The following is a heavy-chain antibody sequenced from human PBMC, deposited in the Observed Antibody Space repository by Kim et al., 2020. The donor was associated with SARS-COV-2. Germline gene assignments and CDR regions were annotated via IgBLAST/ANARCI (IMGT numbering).Heavy chain of an antibody. CDR3: AKPIELLWFGDGFDY. J-gene: IGHJ4*02. Sequence: GGSLRLSCAASGFTFSSYGMHWVRQAPGKGLEWVAVISYDGSNKYYADSVKGRFTISRDNSKNTLYLQMNSLRAEDTAVYYCAKPIELLWFGDGFDYWGQGTLVTVSS. CDR2: ISYDGSNK. CDR1: GFTFSSYG. V-gene: IGHV3-30*18. D-gene: IGHD3-10*01.